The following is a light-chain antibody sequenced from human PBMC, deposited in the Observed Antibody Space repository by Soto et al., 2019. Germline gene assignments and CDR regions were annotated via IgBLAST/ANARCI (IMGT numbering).Light chain of an antibody. CDR3: QQFYTSPRT. CDR1: QRGSRN. J-gene: IGKJ1*01. CDR2: GAS. Sequence: EIVMTQSPGTLSVSPVERAKLSCRASQRGSRNLAWYQQKPGPAPRLLIYGASPRATGIPARFSGSGSETEFTLTISSLQSEDFAVYYCQQFYTSPRTFGQGTKVDIK. V-gene: IGKV3-15*01.